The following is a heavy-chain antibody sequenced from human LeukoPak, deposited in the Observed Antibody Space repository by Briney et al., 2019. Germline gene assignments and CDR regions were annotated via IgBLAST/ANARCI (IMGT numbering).Heavy chain of an antibody. D-gene: IGHD3-3*01. CDR2: IRYDGSNK. Sequence: PGGSLRLSCAASGFTFSSYGMHWVRQAPGKGLEWVAFIRYDGSNKYYADSVKGRFTISRDNSKSTLYLQMNSLRAEDTAVYYCAKDGRYYDFWSGYLPLDYYYYMDVWGKGTTVTVSS. CDR3: AKDGRYYDFWSGYLPLDYYYYMDV. J-gene: IGHJ6*03. CDR1: GFTFSSYG. V-gene: IGHV3-30*02.